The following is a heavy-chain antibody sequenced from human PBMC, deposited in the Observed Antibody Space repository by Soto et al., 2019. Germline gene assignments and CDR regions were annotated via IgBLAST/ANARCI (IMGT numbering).Heavy chain of an antibody. D-gene: IGHD2-15*01. V-gene: IGHV1-69*13. J-gene: IGHJ4*02. CDR1: GGTFSSYA. Sequence: GASVKVSCKASGGTFSSYAISWVRQAPGQGLEWMGGIIPIFGTANYAQKFQGRVTITADESTSTAYMELSSLRSEDTAVYYCARGYCSGGSCPPHFDYWGQGTLVTVSS. CDR3: ARGYCSGGSCPPHFDY. CDR2: IIPIFGTA.